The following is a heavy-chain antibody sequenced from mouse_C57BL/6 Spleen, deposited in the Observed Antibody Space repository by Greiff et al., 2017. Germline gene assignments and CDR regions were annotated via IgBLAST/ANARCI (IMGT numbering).Heavy chain of an antibody. CDR1: GYTFTDYE. V-gene: IGHV1-15*01. CDR2: IDPETGST. D-gene: IGHD2-12*01. Sequence: QVQLQQSGAELVRPGASVTLSCKASGYTFTDYEINWVKQTPVHGLEWIGAIDPETGSTDYNEKFKGKAILTADKSSSTAYMELRSLTSEDSAVYYCTRTSYYSYDVRGCWGKGTLVTVAA. CDR3: TRTSYYSYDVRGC. J-gene: IGHJ3*02.